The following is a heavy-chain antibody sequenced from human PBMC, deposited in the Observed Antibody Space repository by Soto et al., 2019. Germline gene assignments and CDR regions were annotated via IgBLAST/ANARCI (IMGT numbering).Heavy chain of an antibody. CDR2: IWYDGSNK. CDR1: GFTFSSYG. CDR3: ARGTRGLMGATGVFYYYYYYGMDV. Sequence: PGGSLRLSCAASGFTFSSYGMHWVRQAPGKGLEWVAVIWYDGSNKYYADSVKGRFTISRDNSKNTLYLQMNSLRAEDMAVYYCARGTRGLMGATGVFYYYYYYGMDVWGQGTTVTVSS. J-gene: IGHJ6*02. D-gene: IGHD1-26*01. V-gene: IGHV3-33*01.